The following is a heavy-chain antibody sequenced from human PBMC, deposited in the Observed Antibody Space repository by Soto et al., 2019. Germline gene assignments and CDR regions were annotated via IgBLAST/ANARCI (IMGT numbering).Heavy chain of an antibody. J-gene: IGHJ4*02. D-gene: IGHD2-2*01. Sequence: YAMHWVRQAPGKGLEWVAVISYDGSNKYYADSVKGRFTISRDNSKNTLYLQMNSLRAEDTAVYYCARGPTPYHCSSTSCYPFDYWGQGTLVTVSS. V-gene: IGHV3-30-3*01. CDR2: ISYDGSNK. CDR1: YA. CDR3: ARGPTPYHCSSTSCYPFDY.